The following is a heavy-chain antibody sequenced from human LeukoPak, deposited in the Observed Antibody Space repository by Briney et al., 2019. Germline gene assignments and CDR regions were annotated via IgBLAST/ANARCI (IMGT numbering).Heavy chain of an antibody. CDR3: AKRGPGYCSGGSCFYFDY. Sequence: GGSLRLSCAASGSTFSSYAMSWVRQAPGKGLEWVSAISGSGGSTYYADSVKGRFTISRDNSKNTLYLQMNSLRAEDTAVYYCAKRGPGYCSGGSCFYFDYWGQGTLVTVSS. D-gene: IGHD2-15*01. J-gene: IGHJ4*02. CDR1: GSTFSSYA. CDR2: ISGSGGST. V-gene: IGHV3-23*01.